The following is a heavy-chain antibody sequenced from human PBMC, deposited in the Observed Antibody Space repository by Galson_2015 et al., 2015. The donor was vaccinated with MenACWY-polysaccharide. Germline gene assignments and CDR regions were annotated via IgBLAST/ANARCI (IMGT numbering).Heavy chain of an antibody. Sequence: SLRLSCAASGFTHSNYAMSWVRQAPGKGLEWVSGISSSGDRTFYADSVKGRFTISRDNSKNTLYLQMNSLRAEDTAVYYCAKAFIEARPDRRMVYFYYMDVWGKGTTVTVSS. J-gene: IGHJ6*03. CDR2: ISSSGDRT. V-gene: IGHV3-23*01. D-gene: IGHD6-6*01. CDR1: GFTHSNYA. CDR3: AKAFIEARPDRRMVYFYYMDV.